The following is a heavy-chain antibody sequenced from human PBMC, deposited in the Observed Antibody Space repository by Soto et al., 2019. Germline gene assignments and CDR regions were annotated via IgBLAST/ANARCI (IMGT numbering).Heavy chain of an antibody. Sequence: EVQVLESGGGLAQPGGSLRLSCATSGFTFSSNGMSWVRQAPGKGLDWVSGISGSGRNTYYADSVKGRFTISRDNSKNTLFLQMNSLRAEDTAVYYCAKDGPYDFWSGYYTEDYWGQGTLVTVSS. J-gene: IGHJ4*02. CDR2: ISGSGRNT. CDR3: AKDGPYDFWSGYYTEDY. D-gene: IGHD3-3*01. V-gene: IGHV3-23*01. CDR1: GFTFSSNG.